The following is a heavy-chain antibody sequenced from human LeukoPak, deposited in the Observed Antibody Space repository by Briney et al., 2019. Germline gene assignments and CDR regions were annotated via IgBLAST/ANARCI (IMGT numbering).Heavy chain of an antibody. CDR3: ARGDSLSGWYGSRAFDI. D-gene: IGHD6-19*01. CDR1: GYTFTSYY. J-gene: IGHJ3*02. Sequence: GASVKVSCKASGYTFTSYYMHWVRQAPGQGLEWMGIINPSGGSTSYAQKFQGRVTMTRDTSTSTVYMELSSLRSDDTAVYYCARGDSLSGWYGSRAFDIWGQGTMVTVSS. CDR2: INPSGGST. V-gene: IGHV1-46*01.